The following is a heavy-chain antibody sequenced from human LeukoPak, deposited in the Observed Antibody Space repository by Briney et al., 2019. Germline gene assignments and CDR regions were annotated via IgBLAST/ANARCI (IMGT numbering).Heavy chain of an antibody. CDR1: GFTFSSYA. CDR2: ISSNGGST. Sequence: GGSLRLSCAASGFTFSSYAMHWVRQAPGKGLEYVSAISSNGGSTYYANSVKGRFTISRDNSKNTLYLQMGSLRAEDMAVYYCARADYAVNYWGQGTLVTVSS. D-gene: IGHD4-17*01. CDR3: ARADYAVNY. V-gene: IGHV3-64*01. J-gene: IGHJ4*02.